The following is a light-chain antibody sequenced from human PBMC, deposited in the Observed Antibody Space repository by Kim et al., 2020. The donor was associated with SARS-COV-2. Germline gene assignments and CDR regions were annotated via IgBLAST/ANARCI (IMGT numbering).Light chain of an antibody. V-gene: IGKV1-16*01. CDR2: GAS. J-gene: IGKJ2*01. CDR1: RDIANY. CDR3: QQYNGYPHS. Sequence: DIQMTQSPTSLSASLGDRVTFTCRASRDIANYLAWFQLKPGKAPKSLVYGASTVRSGVLPRFSGNGSGTDFTLTISSVQPEDFTTYYCQQYNGYPHSFGQGTKLEI.